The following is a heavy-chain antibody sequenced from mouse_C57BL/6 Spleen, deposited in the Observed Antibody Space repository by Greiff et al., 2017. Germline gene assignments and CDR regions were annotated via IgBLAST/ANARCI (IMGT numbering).Heavy chain of an antibody. V-gene: IGHV14-4*01. CDR3: TAVDSSCPWFAY. D-gene: IGHD3-2*02. CDR1: GFNIKDDY. CDR2: IDPENGDN. Sequence: VQLQQSGAELVRPGASVKLSCTASGFNIKDDYMDWVKQRPEQGLEWIGWIDPENGDNEYASKFQGKATITADTSSTTAYLQLSSLTSEDTAVYYCTAVDSSCPWFAYWGQGTLVTVSA. J-gene: IGHJ3*01.